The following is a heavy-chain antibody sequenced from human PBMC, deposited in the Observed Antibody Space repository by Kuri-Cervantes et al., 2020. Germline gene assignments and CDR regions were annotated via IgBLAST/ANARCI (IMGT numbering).Heavy chain of an antibody. CDR2: ISSSGSTI. V-gene: IGHV3-48*03. CDR3: ARDGYCSGGSCYTGGYFDY. CDR1: GFTFSSYE. Sequence: SLKISCAASGFTFSSYEMNWVRQAPGKGLEWVSYISSSGSTIYYADSVKGRFTISRDNAKNSLYLQMNSLRAEDTAVYYCARDGYCSGGSCYTGGYFDYWGQGTLVTVSS. J-gene: IGHJ4*02. D-gene: IGHD2-15*01.